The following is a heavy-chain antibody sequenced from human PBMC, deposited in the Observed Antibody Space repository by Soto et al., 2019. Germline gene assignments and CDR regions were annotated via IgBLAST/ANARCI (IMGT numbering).Heavy chain of an antibody. J-gene: IGHJ4*02. Sequence: PVRSLRLSFAASGFTFSSYELNWVRQAPGKGLEWVSYISSSGSTIYYADSVKGRFTISRDNAKNSLYLQMNSLRAEDTAVYYCARDLDPGDIVVVTAAIDYWGQGTLVSVSS. CDR2: ISSSGSTI. V-gene: IGHV3-48*03. D-gene: IGHD2-2*01. CDR3: ARDLDPGDIVVVTAAIDY. CDR1: GFTFSSYE.